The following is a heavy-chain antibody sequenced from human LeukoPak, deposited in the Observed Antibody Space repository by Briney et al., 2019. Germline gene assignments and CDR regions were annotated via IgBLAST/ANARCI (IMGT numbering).Heavy chain of an antibody. D-gene: IGHD3-22*01. Sequence: KPSETLSLTCSVSGGSMSGRYWSWIRQPPGKGLEWIGYVYYSGKTQYNPSLQSRVTISVDTSKNLFSLKVTSVTAADTAVYYCARLLDNDSSGDPDTFDMWGQGTVGTVSS. J-gene: IGHJ3*02. CDR1: GGSMSGRY. CDR3: ARLLDNDSSGDPDTFDM. CDR2: VYYSGKT. V-gene: IGHV4-59*11.